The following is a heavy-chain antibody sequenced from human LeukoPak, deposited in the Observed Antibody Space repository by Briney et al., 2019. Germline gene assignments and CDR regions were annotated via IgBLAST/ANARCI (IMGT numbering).Heavy chain of an antibody. CDR3: ARDRGYGSGSYYREAPDY. CDR1: GYTLTELS. D-gene: IGHD3-10*01. V-gene: IGHV1-24*01. J-gene: IGHJ4*02. CDR2: FDPEDGET. Sequence: ASVKVSCKVSGYTLTELSMHWVRQAPGKGLEWMGGFDPEDGETIYAQKFQGRVTMTTDTSTSTAYMELRSLRSDDTAVYYCARDRGYGSGSYYREAPDYWGQGTLVTVSS.